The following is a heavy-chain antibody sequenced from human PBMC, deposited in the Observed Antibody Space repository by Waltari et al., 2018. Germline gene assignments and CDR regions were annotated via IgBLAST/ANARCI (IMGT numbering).Heavy chain of an antibody. CDR1: GFDFSTYA. CDR3: ATSNSGGRRGFDY. Sequence: EVQLVDSGGGLVQPGGSLRLSCATSGFDFSTYAMTWVRQAPGKGLEWVAGISGSGARTYHADSVKGRFTISRDNSKNTLFLQRSSLRADDTAVYYCATSNSGGRRGFDYWGQGTLVTVSS. V-gene: IGHV3-23*04. J-gene: IGHJ4*02. D-gene: IGHD2-15*01. CDR2: ISGSGART.